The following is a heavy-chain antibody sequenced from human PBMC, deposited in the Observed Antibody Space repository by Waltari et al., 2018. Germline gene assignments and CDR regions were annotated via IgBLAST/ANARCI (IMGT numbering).Heavy chain of an antibody. CDR1: GGSISSGSYY. Sequence: QVQLQQWGAGLLKPSETLSLTCTVSGGSISSGSYYWSWIRQPAGKGLEWIGRIYTSGSTNYNPSLKSRVTISVDTSKNQFSLKLSSVTAADTAVYYCARDRAYSSSSPWFDPWGQGTLVTVSS. D-gene: IGHD6-6*01. V-gene: IGHV4-61*02. CDR3: ARDRAYSSSSPWFDP. CDR2: IYTSGST. J-gene: IGHJ5*02.